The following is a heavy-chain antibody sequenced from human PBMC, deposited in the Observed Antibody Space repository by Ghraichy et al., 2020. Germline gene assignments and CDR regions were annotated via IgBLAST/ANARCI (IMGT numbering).Heavy chain of an antibody. CDR3: ARVQRITMIVVVIGPRLHDAFDI. Sequence: SETLSLTCAVYGGSFSGYYWSWIRQPPGKGLEWIGEINHSGSTNYNPSLKSRVTISVDTSKNQFSLKLSSVTAADTAVYYCARVQRITMIVVVIGPRLHDAFDIWGQGTMVTVSS. J-gene: IGHJ3*02. CDR1: GGSFSGYY. V-gene: IGHV4-34*01. D-gene: IGHD3-22*01. CDR2: INHSGST.